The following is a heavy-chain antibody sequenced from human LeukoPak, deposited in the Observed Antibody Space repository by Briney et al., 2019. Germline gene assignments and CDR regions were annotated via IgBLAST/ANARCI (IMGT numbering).Heavy chain of an antibody. CDR3: AKGVYTYGSMLLGFDN. CDR1: GFTFSTYG. CDR2: IWYDGSNK. J-gene: IGHJ4*02. V-gene: IGHV3-33*03. D-gene: IGHD5-18*01. Sequence: QPGGSLRVSCAASGFTFSTYGMHWVRQAPGKGLEWVAVIWYDGSNKYYADSVKGRFTISRDYSRDTLYLQMDSLRAEDTAVYYCAKGVYTYGSMLLGFDNWGQGTLVTVSS.